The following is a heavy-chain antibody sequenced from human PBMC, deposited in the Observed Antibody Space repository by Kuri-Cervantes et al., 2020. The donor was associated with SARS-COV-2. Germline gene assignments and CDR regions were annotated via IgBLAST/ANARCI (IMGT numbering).Heavy chain of an antibody. CDR2: ISSSSSYI. V-gene: IGHV3-21*01. CDR3: ARGHVATYYYYYMDV. CDR1: GFSLSRYT. Sequence: GESLKISCAASGFSLSRYTMNWVRQAPGKGLEWVSSISSSSSYIYYADSVKGRFTISRDNAKNSLYLQMNSLRAEDTAVYYCARGHVATYYYYYMDVWGKGTTVTVSS. D-gene: IGHD3-16*01. J-gene: IGHJ6*03.